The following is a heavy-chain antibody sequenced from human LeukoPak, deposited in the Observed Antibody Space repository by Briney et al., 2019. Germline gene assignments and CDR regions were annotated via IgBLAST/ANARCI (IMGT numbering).Heavy chain of an antibody. CDR2: TYYRSKWFY. CDR3: ARDTVAGNYFGY. CDR1: GDSVSSNTAT. Sequence: SQTLSLTCAISGDSVSSNTATWNWVRQSPSRGLEWLGRTYYRSKWFYEYALSMKSRITINPDTSKNQFSLKLNSVTPEDTAVYYCARDTVAGNYFGYWGQGTLVTVSS. D-gene: IGHD6-19*01. V-gene: IGHV6-1*01. J-gene: IGHJ4*02.